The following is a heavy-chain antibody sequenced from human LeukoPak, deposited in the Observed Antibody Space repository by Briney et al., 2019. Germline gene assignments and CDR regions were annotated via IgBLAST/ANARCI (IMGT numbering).Heavy chain of an antibody. Sequence: GASVKVSCKASGYTFTRYYMHWVRRAPGQGREWMGWINPNSGGTNYAQKFQSRVTMTRDTSISTAYMELSRLRSDDTAVYYCARQYSGSFSFDYWGQGTLVTVSS. D-gene: IGHD1-26*01. CDR3: ARQYSGSFSFDY. V-gene: IGHV1-2*02. J-gene: IGHJ4*02. CDR1: GYTFTRYY. CDR2: INPNSGGT.